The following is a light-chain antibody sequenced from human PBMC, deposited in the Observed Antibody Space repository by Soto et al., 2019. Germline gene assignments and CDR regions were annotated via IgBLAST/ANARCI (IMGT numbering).Light chain of an antibody. Sequence: DSQMTQSKSYVSASVGDRVTITCRASQGIKNWLAWYQQKPGKAPNLLIYTGSSLQSGVPSRFSGSGSGTDFTLTINSLQPEDFATYYCQQAASFPIT. CDR2: TGS. V-gene: IGKV1-12*01. CDR1: QGIKNW. CDR3: QQAASFPIT. J-gene: IGKJ5*01.